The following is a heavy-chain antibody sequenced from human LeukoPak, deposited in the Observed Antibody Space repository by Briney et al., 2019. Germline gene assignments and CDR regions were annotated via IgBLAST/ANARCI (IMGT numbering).Heavy chain of an antibody. CDR2: IWSDGSNK. J-gene: IGHJ4*02. D-gene: IGHD1-26*01. CDR1: GFTFSTYG. V-gene: IGHV3-30*02. Sequence: GGSLRLSCAASGFTFSTYGMHWVRQAPGKGLEWVAFIWSDGSNKYYADSVKGRYTISRDNSKNTLYLQMNSLRPEDTAVYYCAKSLGATRGYFEHRGQGTLVTVSS. CDR3: AKSLGATRGYFEH.